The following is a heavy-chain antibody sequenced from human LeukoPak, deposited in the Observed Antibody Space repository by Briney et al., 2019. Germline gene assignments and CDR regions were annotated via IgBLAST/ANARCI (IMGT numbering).Heavy chain of an antibody. CDR1: GYSISSGYY. V-gene: IGHV4-38-2*02. CDR2: IHHSGST. Sequence: KASETLSLTCIVSGYSISSGYYWGWIRQPPGKGLEWIGIIHHSGSTHYNPSLKSRVTISQDTSKNQFSLKLTSVTAADTAVHFCARARMDGSGSFPYYFDYWGQGSLVTVSS. J-gene: IGHJ4*02. CDR3: ARARMDGSGSFPYYFDY. D-gene: IGHD3-10*01.